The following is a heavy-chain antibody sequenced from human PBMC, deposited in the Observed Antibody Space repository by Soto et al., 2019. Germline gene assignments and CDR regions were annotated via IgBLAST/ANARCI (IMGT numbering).Heavy chain of an antibody. CDR1: GGSLSDYF. V-gene: IGHV4-34*01. D-gene: IGHD2-21*01. J-gene: IGHJ6*03. Sequence: QVQLQQWGAGLLKPSETLSLTCVVSGGSLSDYFWSWIRQPPGMALEWIGEINHLGSINYNPSLKSRVTMSVDTSKNQFSLTLNSLTAADTAPYYCARGGISHWAYFYYMDVW. CDR2: INHLGSI. CDR3: ARGGISHWAYFYYMDV.